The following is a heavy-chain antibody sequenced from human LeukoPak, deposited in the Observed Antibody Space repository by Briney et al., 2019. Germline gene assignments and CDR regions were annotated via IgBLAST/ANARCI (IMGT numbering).Heavy chain of an antibody. J-gene: IGHJ3*02. CDR3: AREGEDGYNRGRGAFNI. V-gene: IGHV1-69*05. Sequence: ASVKVSCKASGGTFSSYAISWVRQAPGQGLEWMGGIIPLFGTANYAQKFQGRVTITTDESTSTAYMALSSRRSEDTAVYYCAREGEDGYNRGRGAFNIWGQGTMVTVSS. CDR1: GGTFSSYA. CDR2: IIPLFGTA. D-gene: IGHD5-24*01.